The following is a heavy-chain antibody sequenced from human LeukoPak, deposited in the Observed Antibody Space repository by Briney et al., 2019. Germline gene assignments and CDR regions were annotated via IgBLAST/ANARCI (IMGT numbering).Heavy chain of an antibody. D-gene: IGHD3-9*01. CDR3: ARGKVSYDILTGYYSLDY. CDR2: MIPIFGTA. V-gene: IGHV1-69*13. CDR1: GGTCSSYA. Sequence: VASVTVSCKASGGTCSSYAISWVRQAAGQGLEWMGGMIPIFGTANYAQKFQGRVTITADESTSTAYMELSSLRSEDTAVYYCARGKVSYDILTGYYSLDYWGQGTLVTVSS. J-gene: IGHJ4*02.